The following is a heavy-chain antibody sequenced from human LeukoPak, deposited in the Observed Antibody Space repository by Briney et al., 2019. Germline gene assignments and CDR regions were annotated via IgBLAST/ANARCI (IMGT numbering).Heavy chain of an antibody. V-gene: IGHV3-30-3*01. CDR2: ISYDGSNK. J-gene: IGHJ4*02. Sequence: GRSLRLSCAASGFTFSSYAMHWVRQAPGKGLEWVAVISYDGSNKYYADSVKGRFTISRDNSKNTLYLQMNSLRAEDTAVYYCARAFIAADLDYWGQGTLVTVSS. D-gene: IGHD6-13*01. CDR3: ARAFIAADLDY. CDR1: GFTFSSYA.